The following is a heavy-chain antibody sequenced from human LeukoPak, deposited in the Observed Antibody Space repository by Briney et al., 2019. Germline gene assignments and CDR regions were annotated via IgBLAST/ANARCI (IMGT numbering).Heavy chain of an antibody. CDR3: ARLGYCSSTSCYDWYFDL. Sequence: ASVKVSCKASGYTFTSYGISWVRQAPGQGLEWMGWISAYNGNTNYAQKLQGRVTMTTDTSTSKAYMELRSLRSDDTAVYYCARLGYCSSTSCYDWYFDLWGRGTLVTVSS. CDR2: ISAYNGNT. CDR1: GYTFTSYG. J-gene: IGHJ2*01. V-gene: IGHV1-18*01. D-gene: IGHD2-2*01.